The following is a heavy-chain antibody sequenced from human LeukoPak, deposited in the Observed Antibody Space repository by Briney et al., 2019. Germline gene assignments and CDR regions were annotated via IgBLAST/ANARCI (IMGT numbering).Heavy chain of an antibody. V-gene: IGHV4-39*01. CDR3: ARHGLALNYFDY. Sequence: PSETLSLTCTVSGGSISSSSYYWGWIRQPPGKGLEWIGSIYYSGSTYYNPSLKSRVTISVDTSKNQFSLKLSSVTAADTAVYYCARHGLALNYFDYWGQGTLVTVSS. CDR2: IYYSGST. CDR1: GGSISSSSYY. J-gene: IGHJ4*02.